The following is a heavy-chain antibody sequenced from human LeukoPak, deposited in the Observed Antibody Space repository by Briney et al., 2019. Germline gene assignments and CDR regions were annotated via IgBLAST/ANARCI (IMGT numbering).Heavy chain of an antibody. Sequence: VGSLRLSCAASGFTFSSYGMHWVRQAPGKGLEWVAFIRYDGSNKYYADSVKGRFTISRDNSKNTLYLQMNSLRAEDTAVYYCAKDRMVRGVIILGSSYFDYWGQGTLVTVSS. V-gene: IGHV3-30*02. CDR1: GFTFSSYG. CDR2: IRYDGSNK. J-gene: IGHJ4*02. CDR3: AKDRMVRGVIILGSSYFDY. D-gene: IGHD3-10*01.